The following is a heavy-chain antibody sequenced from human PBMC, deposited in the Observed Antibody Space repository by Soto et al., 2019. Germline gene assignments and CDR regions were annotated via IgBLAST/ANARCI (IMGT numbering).Heavy chain of an antibody. D-gene: IGHD3-3*01. Sequence: EVKLLESGGGLAQPGGSLRLSCVGSAFTFDSYAISWARQAPGKGLQWISANSGNGAGTHYAHSVKGRITISRDNSKNTVHRQMNSLRAEDTALYYCAKDTVGGYSFWSGYYSDGLDVWGQGTMVTVSS. CDR3: AKDTVGGYSFWSGYYSDGLDV. V-gene: IGHV3-23*01. CDR1: AFTFDSYA. CDR2: NSGNGAGT. J-gene: IGHJ3*01.